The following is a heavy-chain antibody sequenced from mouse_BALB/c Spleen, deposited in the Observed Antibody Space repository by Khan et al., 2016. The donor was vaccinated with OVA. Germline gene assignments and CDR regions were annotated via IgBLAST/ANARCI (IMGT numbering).Heavy chain of an antibody. J-gene: IGHJ3*01. V-gene: IGHV14-1*02. CDR2: IDPENGNT. CDR3: TRDGYSPWFAY. D-gene: IGHD2-3*01. CDR1: GFNIKDYY. Sequence: VRLQQSGAELVRPGALVKLSCKASGFNIKDYYIHWVKQRPEQGLEWIGGIDPENGNTLYDPKFQGKASITADTSSNTAYLQLSSLTSEDTAVYYCTRDGYSPWFAYWGQGTLVTVSA.